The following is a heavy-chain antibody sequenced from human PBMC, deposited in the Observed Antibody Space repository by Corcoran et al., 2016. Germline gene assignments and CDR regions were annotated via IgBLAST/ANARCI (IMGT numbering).Heavy chain of an antibody. J-gene: IGHJ6*02. CDR1: GGAFSNYE. Sequence: QVQLVKSGAEVKTPGSSVKVSCKASGGAFSNYENKWVRQAPGQGIEWMGGIIPIFDTPNYAQNFWGRDTITADESTSTTYMELSSLSFEDTAVYYCARIPQTRGYYYFYGMDVWGQGTTVTVSS. CDR3: ARIPQTRGYYYFYGMDV. V-gene: IGHV1-69*01. CDR2: IIPIFDTP. D-gene: IGHD2-2*01.